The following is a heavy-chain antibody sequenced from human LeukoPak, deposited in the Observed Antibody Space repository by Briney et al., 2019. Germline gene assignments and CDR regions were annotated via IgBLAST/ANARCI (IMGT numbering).Heavy chain of an antibody. CDR3: ARVIAAAGDY. CDR1: XXTFTXXX. CDR2: INPNSGGT. J-gene: IGHJ4*02. Sequence: KVSCXAXXXTFTXXXXHWVRQAPGQGLEWMGWINPNSGGTNYAQKFQGRVTMTRDTSISTAYMELSRLRSDDTAVYYCARVIAAAGDYWGQGTLVTVSS. D-gene: IGHD6-13*01. V-gene: IGHV1-2*02.